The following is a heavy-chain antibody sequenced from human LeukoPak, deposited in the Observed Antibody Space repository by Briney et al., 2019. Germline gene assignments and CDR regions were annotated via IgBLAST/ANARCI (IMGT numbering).Heavy chain of an antibody. CDR2: FDPEDGET. V-gene: IGHV1-24*01. Sequence: GASVKVSCTVSGYTLTELSMHWVRQAPGKGLEWMGGFDPEDGETIYAQKFQGRVTMTEDTSTDTAYMELSSLRSEDTAVYYCATNHDFWSGYLNFDYWGQGTLVTVSS. D-gene: IGHD3-3*01. CDR3: ATNHDFWSGYLNFDY. J-gene: IGHJ4*02. CDR1: GYTLTELS.